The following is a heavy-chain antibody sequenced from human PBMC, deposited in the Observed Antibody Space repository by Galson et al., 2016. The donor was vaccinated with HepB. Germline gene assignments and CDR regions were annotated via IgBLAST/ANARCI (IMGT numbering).Heavy chain of an antibody. D-gene: IGHD3-10*01. CDR3: ARTRWFETFYFDY. V-gene: IGHV2-70*01. Sequence: PALVKPTQTLTLTCTFSGFSLSSSGMSVSWIRQPPGKALEWLALIDWDDDKYYNTSLRTRLTISKDTSKNQVVLTMSNRDPVETATYYCARTRWFETFYFDYWGQGTLVTVSS. CDR2: IDWDDDK. J-gene: IGHJ4*02. CDR1: GFSLSSSGMS.